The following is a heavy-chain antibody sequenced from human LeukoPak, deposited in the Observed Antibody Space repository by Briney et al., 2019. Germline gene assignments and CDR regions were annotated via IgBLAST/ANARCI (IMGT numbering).Heavy chain of an antibody. J-gene: IGHJ4*02. V-gene: IGHV3-72*01. CDR1: GFTFSDHY. CDR2: TRNKANSYTT. Sequence: RGSLRLSCAASGFTFSDHYMDWVRQAPGKGLEWVGRTRNKANSYTTEYAASVKGRFTISRDDSKNSLYLQMNSLKTEDTAVYYCASLYCSSTSCYVDYWGQGTLVTVSS. D-gene: IGHD2-2*01. CDR3: ASLYCSSTSCYVDY.